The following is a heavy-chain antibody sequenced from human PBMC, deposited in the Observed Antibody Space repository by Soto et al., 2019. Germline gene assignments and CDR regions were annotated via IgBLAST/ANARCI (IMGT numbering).Heavy chain of an antibody. J-gene: IGHJ3*02. CDR1: GGSISSYY. CDR2: IYTSGST. Sequence: SETLSLTCTVSGGSISSYYWNWIRQPAGKGLEWIGRIYTSGSTNYNPSLKSRVTMSVDTSKNQFSLKLSSVTAADTAVYYCARAGEWLTSRAFDIWGQGTMVTVSS. CDR3: ARAGEWLTSRAFDI. V-gene: IGHV4-4*07. D-gene: IGHD3-10*01.